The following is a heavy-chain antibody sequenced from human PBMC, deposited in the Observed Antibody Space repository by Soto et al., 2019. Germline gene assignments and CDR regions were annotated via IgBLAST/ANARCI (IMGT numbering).Heavy chain of an antibody. V-gene: IGHV3-74*01. J-gene: IGHJ3*01. Sequence: EVQLVESGGGLVQPGASLRLSCAASGYTFSPFWMHWVRQAPGKGLVWVSHINSDGSTIVYADSVKGRFTISRDNAKNTLYLQMNSLKAEDTAVYYCVRDRGNPDSFNVWGRGTMVTVSS. CDR3: VRDRGNPDSFNV. D-gene: IGHD3-10*01. CDR1: GYTFSPFW. CDR2: INSDGSTI.